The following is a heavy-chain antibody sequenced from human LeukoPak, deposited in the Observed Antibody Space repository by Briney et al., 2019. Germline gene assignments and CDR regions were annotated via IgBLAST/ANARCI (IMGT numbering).Heavy chain of an antibody. Sequence: GGSLRLSCAASGFTFSSYAMSWVRQAPGKGLEWVSGISGSGGSAYYAASVKGRFTISRDNAKNSLYLQMNSLRAEDTAVYYCARCFDIWGQGTMVTVSS. CDR1: GFTFSSYA. CDR3: ARCFDI. J-gene: IGHJ3*02. V-gene: IGHV3-23*01. CDR2: ISGSGGSA.